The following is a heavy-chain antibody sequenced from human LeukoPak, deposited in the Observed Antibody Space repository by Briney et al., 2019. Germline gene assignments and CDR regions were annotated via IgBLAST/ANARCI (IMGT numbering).Heavy chain of an antibody. Sequence: ASVTVSCKASGYTFTSYDINWVRQAPGQGLEWMGWMNPNCGNTGYAQKFQGRVTMTRNTSISTAYMELSSLRSEDTAVYYWARVQVAFDIWGQGTMVTVSS. J-gene: IGHJ3*02. V-gene: IGHV1-8*01. CDR3: ARVQVAFDI. CDR2: MNPNCGNT. CDR1: GYTFTSYD.